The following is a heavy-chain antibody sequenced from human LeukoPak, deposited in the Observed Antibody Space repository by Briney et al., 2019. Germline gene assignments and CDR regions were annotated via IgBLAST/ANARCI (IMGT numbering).Heavy chain of an antibody. CDR2: IYPGDSDA. V-gene: IGHV5-51*01. J-gene: IGHJ5*02. D-gene: IGHD2/OR15-2a*01. CDR3: ARRLPGPSTWLWFDP. CDR1: GYSFTNYW. Sequence: GESLKISCKGSGYSFTNYWIGWVRQMPGKGLEWMGIIYPGDSDARYSPSFQGQVTISADKSISTAYLQWSSLKASDTAMYYCARRLPGPSTWLWFDPWGQGTLATVSS.